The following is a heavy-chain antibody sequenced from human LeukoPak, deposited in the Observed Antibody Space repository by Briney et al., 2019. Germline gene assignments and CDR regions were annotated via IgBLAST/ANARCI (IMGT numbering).Heavy chain of an antibody. CDR1: GGSISSYY. CDR2: IYYSGST. Sequence: SQTLSLTCTVSGGSISSYYWSWIRQPPGKGLEWHGYIYYSGSTNYNPSLKSRVTISVDTSRNQFSLKLSSVTAADTAVYYCARHGTGYSSSWYPSRGFDPWGQGTLVTVSS. V-gene: IGHV4-59*08. CDR3: ARHGTGYSSSWYPSRGFDP. D-gene: IGHD6-13*01. J-gene: IGHJ5*02.